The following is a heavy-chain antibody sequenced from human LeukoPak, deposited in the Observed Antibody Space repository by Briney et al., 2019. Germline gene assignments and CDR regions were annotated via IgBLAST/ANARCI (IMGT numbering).Heavy chain of an antibody. CDR1: GFTFTNYA. Sequence: GGSLRLSCAASGFTFTNYAMSWVRQAPGKGLEGVSGMSGRGVSTYYADSVKGRFTISSDNSKNTLYLLMNSLRAEDTAIYYCAKDCNGGNCYIDYWGQGTLVTVAS. D-gene: IGHD2-15*01. CDR3: AKDCNGGNCYIDY. V-gene: IGHV3-23*01. CDR2: MSGRGVST. J-gene: IGHJ4*02.